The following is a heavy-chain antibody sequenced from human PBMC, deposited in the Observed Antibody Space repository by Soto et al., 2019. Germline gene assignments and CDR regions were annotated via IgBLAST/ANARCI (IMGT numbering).Heavy chain of an antibody. J-gene: IGHJ4*02. CDR1: GYPFTTNY. CDR3: ARAQELSGVWGPFSAPCWFEY. Sequence: QVQLVQSGAEVRRPGASVTVSCKTSGYPFTTNYLHWVRQAPGRGLECTGSINTSGGDTAYAQEVQGRITMTRDPATRTVYMELRRRSPDDTAAYFCARAQELSGVWGPFSAPCWFEYWGQGTRVTVS. V-gene: IGHV1-46*01. CDR2: INTSGGDT. D-gene: IGHD3-16*01.